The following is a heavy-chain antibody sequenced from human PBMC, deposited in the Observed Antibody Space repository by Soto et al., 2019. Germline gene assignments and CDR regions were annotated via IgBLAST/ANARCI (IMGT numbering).Heavy chain of an antibody. Sequence: QLQLQESGPGLVKPSETLSLTCSVSGDSINSDSYYWGWIRQPPGKGLEWIGCLYYRGNTYYNPSLKTRVTISLDKSKSQFSLKLNSVTAADSAVYFCARLEGLATISYYFDYWGQGTLVTVSS. V-gene: IGHV4-39*01. CDR2: LYYRGNT. J-gene: IGHJ4*02. D-gene: IGHD3-9*01. CDR3: ARLEGLATISYYFDY. CDR1: GDSINSDSYY.